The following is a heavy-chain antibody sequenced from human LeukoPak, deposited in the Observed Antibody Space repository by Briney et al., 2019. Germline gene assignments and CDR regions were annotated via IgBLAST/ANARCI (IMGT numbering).Heavy chain of an antibody. CDR2: IYYSGST. Sequence: EVLSLTCTVSGGSLSSSSYYWGWVRQPPGKGLEWIGSIYYSGSTYYNPSLKSRVTISVDTSKNQFSLKLSSVTAADTAVYYCARDLWQQLPYWGQGTLVTVYS. CDR1: GGSLSSSSYY. V-gene: IGHV4-39*07. CDR3: ARDLWQQLPY. D-gene: IGHD6-13*01. J-gene: IGHJ4*02.